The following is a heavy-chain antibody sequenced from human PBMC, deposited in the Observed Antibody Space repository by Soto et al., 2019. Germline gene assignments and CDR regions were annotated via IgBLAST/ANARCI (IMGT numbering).Heavy chain of an antibody. Sequence: QEQLVQSGAEVKKPGASVKVSCKTSGYTFTDYDINWVRQATGQGLEWIGWMNPNSGETGYAQKFQGRVTMTRSASLSTAYLELSGLRSEDTAVYSCAGVGVAARPRWYNWFDPWGQGTLVTVSS. D-gene: IGHD2-15*01. CDR1: GYTFTDYD. J-gene: IGHJ5*02. V-gene: IGHV1-8*01. CDR3: AGVGVAARPRWYNWFDP. CDR2: MNPNSGET.